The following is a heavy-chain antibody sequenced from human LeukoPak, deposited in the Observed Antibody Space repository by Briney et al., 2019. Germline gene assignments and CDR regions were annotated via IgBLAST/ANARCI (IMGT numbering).Heavy chain of an antibody. V-gene: IGHV3-48*02. Sequence: GGSLRLFCSASGFTFSSYNMDWVRQAPGKGLEWVSFMSGGSSTIYYADSVKGRFTISRDSAKNTLDLQMNSLRDEDTAVYYCARAGGGSGWYFDLWGRGTLVTVSS. D-gene: IGHD3-16*01. CDR1: GFTFSSYN. CDR2: MSGGSSTI. J-gene: IGHJ2*01. CDR3: ARAGGGSGWYFDL.